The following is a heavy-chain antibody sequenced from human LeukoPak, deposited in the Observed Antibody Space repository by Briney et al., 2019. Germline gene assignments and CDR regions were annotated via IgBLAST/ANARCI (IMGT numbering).Heavy chain of an antibody. D-gene: IGHD3-3*01. Sequence: GGSLRLSCAASEFTYGMNWVRQAPGKGLECVSAISSSGCNTYYADSVKGRFTISRDNAKNSLYLQMNSLRDEDTAVYYCAVLLEWLTHYYYGMDVWGQGTTVTVSS. J-gene: IGHJ6*02. V-gene: IGHV3-48*02. CDR1: EFTYG. CDR2: ISSSGCNT. CDR3: AVLLEWLTHYYYGMDV.